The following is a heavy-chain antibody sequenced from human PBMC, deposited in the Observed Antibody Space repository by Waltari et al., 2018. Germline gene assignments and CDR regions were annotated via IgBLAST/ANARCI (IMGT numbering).Heavy chain of an antibody. CDR2: INSDGSAT. CDR1: GFSFSNHW. CDR3: VRGMVRAVGFDF. D-gene: IGHD1-26*01. Sequence: EVQLVESGGGLVQPGGSLRLSCAASGFSFSNHWFHWVRQAPGKGLVWVSCINSDGSATCYADSVKGRFTNSRDDSKNTLYLQMNSLRAEDTAVYYCVRGMVRAVGFDFWGQGTLVTISS. J-gene: IGHJ4*02. V-gene: IGHV3-74*01.